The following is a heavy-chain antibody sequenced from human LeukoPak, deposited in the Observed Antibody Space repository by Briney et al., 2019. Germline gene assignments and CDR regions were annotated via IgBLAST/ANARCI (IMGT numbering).Heavy chain of an antibody. CDR1: GFIFSDYG. J-gene: IGHJ4*02. CDR2: IRFDGTNN. Sequence: PGGSLRLSCGVSGFIFSDYGMHWVRQAPGKGLEWVASIRFDGTNNYYADSVKGRFTISRDNSRNTLYLQMTSLRPEDTALYYCATNGGGDSGYGNFDYWGQGTLVTVSS. CDR3: ATNGGGDSGYGNFDY. V-gene: IGHV3-30*02. D-gene: IGHD5-12*01.